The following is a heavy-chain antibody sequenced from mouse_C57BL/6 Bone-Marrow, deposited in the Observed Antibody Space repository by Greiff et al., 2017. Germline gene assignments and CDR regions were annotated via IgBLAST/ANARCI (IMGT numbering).Heavy chain of an antibody. D-gene: IGHD1-1*01. CDR1: GYTFTSYW. Sequence: QVQLQQPGAELVKPGASVKMSCKASGYTFTSYWITWVKQRPGQGLEWIGDIYPGSGSTNYNEKFKSKATLTVDTSSSTAYMQLSSLTSEDSAVFYCAKTALYYGSPWFAYWGQETLVTVSA. J-gene: IGHJ3*01. CDR2: IYPGSGST. CDR3: AKTALYYGSPWFAY. V-gene: IGHV1-55*01.